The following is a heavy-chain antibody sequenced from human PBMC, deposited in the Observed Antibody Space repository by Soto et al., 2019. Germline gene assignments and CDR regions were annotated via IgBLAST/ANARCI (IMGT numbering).Heavy chain of an antibody. J-gene: IGHJ4*02. CDR1: GFSLTTSRVG. V-gene: IGHV2-5*02. D-gene: IGHD3-10*02. CDR2: IYWADDK. CDR3: AHMFGTVSHLGY. Sequence: QITLKESGPTLVKPTQTLTLTCTFSGFSLTTSRVGVGWIRQPPAKALEWLALIYWADDKRYSPSLRSRLTITKDTSKNQVVLTMTNMDPVDTATYYCAHMFGTVSHLGYWGQGTLVTVSS.